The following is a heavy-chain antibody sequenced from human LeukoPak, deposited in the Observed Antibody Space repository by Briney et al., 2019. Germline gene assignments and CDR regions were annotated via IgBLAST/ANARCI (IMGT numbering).Heavy chain of an antibody. J-gene: IGHJ4*02. V-gene: IGHV1-24*01. CDR1: GYTLTELS. CDR2: FDPEDGET. Sequence: ASVKVSCKVSGYTLTELSMHWVRQAPGKGLEWMGGFDPEDGETIYAQKFQGRVTMTEHTSTDTAYMELSSLRSEDTAVYYCATLSAAGTSYWGQGTLVTVSS. D-gene: IGHD6-13*01. CDR3: ATLSAAGTSY.